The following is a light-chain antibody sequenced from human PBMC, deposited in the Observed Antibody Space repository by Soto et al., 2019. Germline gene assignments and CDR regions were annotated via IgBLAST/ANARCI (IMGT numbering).Light chain of an antibody. CDR1: QGIGDT. CDR3: QQYNNWPIT. V-gene: IGKV3-15*01. Sequence: EIVMTQSPATLSVSPGEDATLSCRASQGIGDTLAWYQHKPGQTPRLLIYDTSTRATGIPARFSGSGSGTEFTLTISSLQSEDFVVDYCQQYNNWPITFGQGTRLEIK. J-gene: IGKJ5*01. CDR2: DTS.